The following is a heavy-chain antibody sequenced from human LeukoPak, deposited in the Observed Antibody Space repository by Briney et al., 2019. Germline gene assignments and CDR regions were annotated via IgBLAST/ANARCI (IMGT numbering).Heavy chain of an antibody. CDR1: GGTFSSYA. CDR3: AAAVAVRGVITRDAFDI. V-gene: IGHV1-69*13. Sequence: SVTVSCKASGGTFSSYAISWVRQAPGQGLEWMGGIIPIFGTANYAQKFQGRVTITADESTSTAYMELSSLRSEDTAVYYCAAAVAVRGVITRDAFDIWGQGTMVTVSS. D-gene: IGHD3-10*01. CDR2: IIPIFGTA. J-gene: IGHJ3*02.